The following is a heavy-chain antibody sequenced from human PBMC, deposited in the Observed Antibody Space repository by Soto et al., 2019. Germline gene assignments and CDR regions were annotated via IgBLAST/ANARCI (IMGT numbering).Heavy chain of an antibody. V-gene: IGHV3-48*03. CDR3: TKEKSVMYSGYDAFDI. J-gene: IGHJ3*02. CDR1: GFTFSSYD. Sequence: GGALIPSCAASGFTFSSYDMDSVRQTPGNGLEYFAYISSSGYIMYADYVKGRFTISRDNADNSLYLQMNSLRAEDTAVYYCTKEKSVMYSGYDAFDIWGRGT. D-gene: IGHD5-12*01. CDR2: ISSSGYI.